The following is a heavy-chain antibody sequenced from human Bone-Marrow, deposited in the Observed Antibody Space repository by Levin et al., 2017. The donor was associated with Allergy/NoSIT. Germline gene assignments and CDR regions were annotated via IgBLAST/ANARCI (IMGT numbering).Heavy chain of an antibody. Sequence: GGSLRLSCAVSGTSFSNYGMHWVRQAPGKGLEWVAVISNDGGSKYFGGAVRGRFTISRDNSKKILYLQMSRLRPEDTAVYYCAKASRGATDYHFGMDVWGQGTTVTV. CDR1: GTSFSNYG. J-gene: IGHJ6*02. CDR3: AKASRGATDYHFGMDV. CDR2: ISNDGGSK. V-gene: IGHV3-30*18. D-gene: IGHD4/OR15-4a*01.